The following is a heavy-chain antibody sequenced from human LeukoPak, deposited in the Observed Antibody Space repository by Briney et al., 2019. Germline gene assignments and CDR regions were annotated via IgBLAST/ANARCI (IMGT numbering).Heavy chain of an antibody. V-gene: IGHV4-39*02. Sequence: SETLSLMCTVSGDSINNWNHYWAWIRQPPGKGREWMGNVYHRGTTDSHPSLKSRLYMSVDTSKNTFFLRLTSLTAADTALYFCARLSTTTYPDSQFAPKGALDIWGPGTMVVVSS. D-gene: IGHD5-24*01. CDR3: ARLSTTTYPDSQFAPKGALDI. CDR1: GDSINNWNHY. J-gene: IGHJ3*02. CDR2: VYHRGTT.